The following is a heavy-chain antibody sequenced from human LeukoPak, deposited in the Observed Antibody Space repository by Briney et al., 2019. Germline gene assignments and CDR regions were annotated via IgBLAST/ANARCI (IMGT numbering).Heavy chain of an antibody. D-gene: IGHD3-22*01. CDR3: ASSYYYDSSGYYGFDY. J-gene: IGHJ4*02. CDR1: GFTFTGYY. Sequence: ASVKVSCKASGFTFTGYYMHWVRQAPGQGLEWMGRINANSGGTKYAQNVQGRVTMTRDTSISTAYMELSRLRSDDTAVYYCASSYYYDSSGYYGFDYWGQGTLVTVSS. CDR2: INANSGGT. V-gene: IGHV1-2*06.